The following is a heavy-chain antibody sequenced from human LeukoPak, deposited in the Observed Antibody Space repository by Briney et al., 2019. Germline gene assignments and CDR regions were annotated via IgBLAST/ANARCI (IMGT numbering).Heavy chain of an antibody. J-gene: IGHJ4*02. CDR2: ISAYNGNT. D-gene: IGHD3-22*01. CDR3: ARVRGGLYYYDSSGYDY. Sequence: ASVKVSCKASGYTFTSYGISWVRQAPGQGLEWMGWISAYNGNTNYAQKLQGRVTMTTDTSTSTAYMELRSLRSDDTAVYYCARVRGGLYYYDSSGYDYWGQGTLVTVSS. V-gene: IGHV1-18*01. CDR1: GYTFTSYG.